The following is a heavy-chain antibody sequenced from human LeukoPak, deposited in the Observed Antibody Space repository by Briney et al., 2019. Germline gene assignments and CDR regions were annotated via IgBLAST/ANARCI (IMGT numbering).Heavy chain of an antibody. J-gene: IGHJ4*02. CDR3: TAGGVYSLLDH. D-gene: IGHD5/OR15-5a*01. CDR2: FDPEGGEA. Sequence: ASLKVSCKVSGDTLSELSMHWVRQAPGKGLEWTGGFDPEGGEAIYAQKFQGRLTMTEDTSTDTAYMDLRSLRSDDTAVYYCTAGGVYSLLDHWGQGTQVTVSS. CDR1: GDTLSELS. V-gene: IGHV1-24*01.